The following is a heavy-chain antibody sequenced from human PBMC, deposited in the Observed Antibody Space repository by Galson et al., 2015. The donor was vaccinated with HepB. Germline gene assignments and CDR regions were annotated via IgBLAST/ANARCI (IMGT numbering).Heavy chain of an antibody. V-gene: IGHV3-30*18. CDR2: ISYDGSNK. CDR3: AKDLRWLRFDY. J-gene: IGHJ4*02. D-gene: IGHD5-24*01. Sequence: SLRLSCAASGFTFSSYGMHWVRQAPGKGLEWVAVISYDGSNKYYADSVKGRFTISRDNSKNTLYLQMNSLRAEDTAVYYCAKDLRWLRFDYWGQGTLVTVSS. CDR1: GFTFSSYG.